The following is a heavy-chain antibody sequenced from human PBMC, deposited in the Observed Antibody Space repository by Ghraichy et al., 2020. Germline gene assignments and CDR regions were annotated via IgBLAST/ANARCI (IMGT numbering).Heavy chain of an antibody. D-gene: IGHD6-19*01. Sequence: SETLSLTCTVSGGSISSSSYYWGWIRQPPGKGLEWIGGIYYSGSTYYNPSLKSRVTISVDTSKNQFSLKLSSVTAADTAVYYCARHRADIAVAEVDYWGQGTLVTVSS. CDR3: ARHRADIAVAEVDY. CDR2: IYYSGST. CDR1: GGSISSSSYY. V-gene: IGHV4-39*01. J-gene: IGHJ4*02.